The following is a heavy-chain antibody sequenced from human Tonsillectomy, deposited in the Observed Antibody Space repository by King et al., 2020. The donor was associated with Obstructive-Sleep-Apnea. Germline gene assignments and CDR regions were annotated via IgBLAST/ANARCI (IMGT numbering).Heavy chain of an antibody. Sequence: EVQLVESGGGLVQPGGSLRLSCAASGFSVSSNYMTWVRQAPGKGLEWVSLIYSDSGDRTYYADSVKGRFTISRHSSKNTLFLQMNSLRAEDTAVYYCARGWWSDEFWSGYHAFDMWGQGTMVTVSS. V-gene: IGHV3-53*04. CDR3: ARGWWSDEFWSGYHAFDM. CDR2: IYSDSGDRT. D-gene: IGHD3-3*01. CDR1: GFSVSSNY. J-gene: IGHJ3*02.